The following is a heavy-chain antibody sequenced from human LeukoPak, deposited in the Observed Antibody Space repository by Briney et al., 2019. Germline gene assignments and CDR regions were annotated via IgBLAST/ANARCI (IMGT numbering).Heavy chain of an antibody. Sequence: GRSLRLSCAASGFTFSSYWMHWVRQAPGKGLLWVSRINSDGSSTSYADSVKGRFTISRDNAKNTLYLQMNSLRAEDTAVYYCARRIAAAAAPYYFDYWGQGTLVTVSS. V-gene: IGHV3-74*01. CDR3: ARRIAAAAAPYYFDY. J-gene: IGHJ4*02. CDR2: INSDGSST. CDR1: GFTFSSYW. D-gene: IGHD6-13*01.